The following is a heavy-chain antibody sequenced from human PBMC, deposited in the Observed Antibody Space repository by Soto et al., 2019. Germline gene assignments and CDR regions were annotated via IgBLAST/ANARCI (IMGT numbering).Heavy chain of an antibody. Sequence: QLQLQESGSGLVKPSQTLSLTCAVSGGSISSGGYSWSRIRQPPGKGLEWIGYIYHSGSTYYNPSLTSRVTISIDRSKNQFSLKLNSVTAADTAVYYCASKSGHSDFPFDYWGQGTLVTVSS. CDR3: ASKSGHSDFPFDY. V-gene: IGHV4-30-2*01. CDR1: GGSISSGGYS. J-gene: IGHJ4*02. D-gene: IGHD3-3*01. CDR2: IYHSGST.